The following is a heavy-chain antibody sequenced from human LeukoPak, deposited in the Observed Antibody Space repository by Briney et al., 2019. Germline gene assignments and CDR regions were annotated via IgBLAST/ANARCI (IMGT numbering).Heavy chain of an antibody. CDR3: ARDSPDVDLDY. V-gene: IGHV3-33*01. D-gene: IGHD3/OR15-3a*01. CDR1: GFTFSSYG. J-gene: IGHJ4*02. Sequence: PGGSLRLSCAASGFTFSSYGMHWVRQAPGKGLEWVAVIWYDGSNKYYADSVKGRFTISRDNSKNTLYLQMNSLRAEDTAVYYCARDSPDVDLDYWGQGTLVTVSS. CDR2: IWYDGSNK.